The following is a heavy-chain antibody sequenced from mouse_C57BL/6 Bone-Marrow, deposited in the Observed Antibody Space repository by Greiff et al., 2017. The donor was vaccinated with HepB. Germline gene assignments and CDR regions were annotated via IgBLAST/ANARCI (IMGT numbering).Heavy chain of an antibody. V-gene: IGHV1-54*01. J-gene: IGHJ3*01. CDR2: INPGSGGT. D-gene: IGHD2-1*01. CDR3: AIYYGPAY. CDR1: GYAFTNYL. Sequence: VKLQESGAELVRPGTSVKVSCKASGYAFTNYLIEWVKQRPGQGLEWIGVINPGSGGTNYNEKFKGKATLTADKSSSTAYMQLSSLTSEDSAVYFCAIYYGPAYWGQGTLVTVSA.